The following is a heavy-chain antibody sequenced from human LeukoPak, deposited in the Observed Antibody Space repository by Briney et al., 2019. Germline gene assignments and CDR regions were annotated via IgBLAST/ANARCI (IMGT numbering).Heavy chain of an antibody. J-gene: IGHJ4*02. CDR1: GGSFSGYY. D-gene: IGHD6-13*01. Sequence: ETLSLTCAVYGGSFSGYYWSWVRQAPGKGLEWVSAISGSGGSTYYADSVKGRFTISRDNSKNTLYLQMNSLRAEDTAVYYCTTTAGRAAAGTGFDYWGQGTLVTVSS. V-gene: IGHV3-23*01. CDR2: ISGSGGST. CDR3: TTTAGRAAAGTGFDY.